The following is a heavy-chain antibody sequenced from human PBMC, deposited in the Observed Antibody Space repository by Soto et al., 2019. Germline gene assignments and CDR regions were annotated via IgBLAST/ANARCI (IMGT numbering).Heavy chain of an antibody. CDR2: ISAYNGNT. CDR1: GYTFTSYG. Sequence: QVQLVQSGAEVKKPGASVKVSCKASGYTFTSYGISWVRQAPGQGLEWMGWISAYNGNTNYAQKLQGRVTMTTDTSKSTAYMERRSVRSDDTAVYYCARDQVYYDSSGYYAAEFDYWGQGTLVTVSS. J-gene: IGHJ4*02. D-gene: IGHD3-22*01. V-gene: IGHV1-18*01. CDR3: ARDQVYYDSSGYYAAEFDY.